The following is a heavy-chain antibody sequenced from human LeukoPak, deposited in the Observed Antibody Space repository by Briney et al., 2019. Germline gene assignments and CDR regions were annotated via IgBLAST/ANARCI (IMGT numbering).Heavy chain of an antibody. CDR3: ARHHGSQGPFDY. V-gene: IGHV4-59*08. CDR2: IYYSGST. D-gene: IGHD3-10*01. J-gene: IGHJ4*02. CDR1: GGSISSYY. Sequence: PSETLSLTCTVSGGSISSYYWSWIRQPPGKGLEWIGYIYYSGSTNYNPSLKSRVTISVDTSKNQFSLKLSSVTAADTAVYYCARHHGSQGPFDYWGQGTLVTVSS.